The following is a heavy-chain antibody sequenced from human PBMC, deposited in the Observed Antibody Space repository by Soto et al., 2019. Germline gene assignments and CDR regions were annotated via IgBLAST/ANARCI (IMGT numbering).Heavy chain of an antibody. V-gene: IGHV1-2*04. CDR2: INPNSGGT. Sequence: ASVKVSCKASGYTFTGYYMHWVRQAPGQGLEWMGWINPNSGGTNYAQKFQGWVTMTRDTSISTAYMELSRLRSDDTAVYYCAREFFSYDSSGYYYYYGMDVWGQGTTVTVSS. CDR1: GYTFTGYY. J-gene: IGHJ6*02. CDR3: AREFFSYDSSGYYYYYGMDV. D-gene: IGHD3-22*01.